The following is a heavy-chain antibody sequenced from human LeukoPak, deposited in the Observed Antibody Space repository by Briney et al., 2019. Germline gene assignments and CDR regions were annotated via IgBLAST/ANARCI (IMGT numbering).Heavy chain of an antibody. CDR3: AKRELSGSWNRFDY. CDR2: ISGSGGST. Sequence: GGSLRLSCAASGFTFSSYAMSWVRQAPGEGLEWVSAISGSGGSTYYADSVKGRFTISRDNSKNTLYLQMNSLRAEDTAVYYCAKRELSGSWNRFDYWGQGTLVTVSS. CDR1: GFTFSSYA. V-gene: IGHV3-23*01. J-gene: IGHJ4*02. D-gene: IGHD3-10*01.